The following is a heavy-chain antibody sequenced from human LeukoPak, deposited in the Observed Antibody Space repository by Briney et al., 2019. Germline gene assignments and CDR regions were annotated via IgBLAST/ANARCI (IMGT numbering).Heavy chain of an antibody. CDR1: GGSISSYY. CDR3: ARGVSYYDSSGYYNEYFQH. D-gene: IGHD3-22*01. CDR2: IYYSGST. V-gene: IGHV4-59*08. Sequence: SETLSLTCTVSGGSISSYYWSWIRQPPGKGLEWIGYIYYSGSTNYNPSLKSRVTISVDTSKNQFSLKLSSVTAADTAVYYCARGVSYYDSSGYYNEYFQHWGQGALVTVSS. J-gene: IGHJ1*01.